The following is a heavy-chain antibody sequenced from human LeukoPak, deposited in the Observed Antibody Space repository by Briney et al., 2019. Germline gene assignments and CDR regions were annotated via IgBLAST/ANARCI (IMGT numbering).Heavy chain of an antibody. CDR2: IYGGGST. V-gene: IGHV3-53*01. J-gene: IGHJ4*02. D-gene: IGHD2-8*01. Sequence: GGSLRLSCAASGFTVSTNYMTWVRQAPGKGLEWVSVIYGGGSTFYADSVKGRFTISRDNSKNTLYLQMNSLRAEDTAAYYCARAPGPSRTSGAPGDWGQGTLLTVSS. CDR1: GFTVSTNY. CDR3: ARAPGPSRTSGAPGD.